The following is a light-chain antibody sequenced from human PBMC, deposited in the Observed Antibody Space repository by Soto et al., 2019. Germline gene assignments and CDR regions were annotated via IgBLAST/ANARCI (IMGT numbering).Light chain of an antibody. Sequence: QMTQSPSSLSASVGDRVTITCRASQSISTYLNWYQQTPGKAPKLLIYGASSLHSGVPSRFSGSGSGTDFTLTISSLQPEDFATYYCQQSYSTLWTFGQGTKVDIK. J-gene: IGKJ1*01. CDR3: QQSYSTLWT. V-gene: IGKV1-39*01. CDR1: QSISTY. CDR2: GAS.